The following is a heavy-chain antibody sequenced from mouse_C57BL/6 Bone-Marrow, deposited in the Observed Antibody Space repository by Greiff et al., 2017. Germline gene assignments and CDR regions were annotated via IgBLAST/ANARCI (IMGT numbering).Heavy chain of an antibody. Sequence: QVQLLQSGAELVRPGTSVKVSCKASGYAFTNYLIEWVKQRPGQGLEWIGVINPGSGGTNYNEKFKGKATLTADKSSSTAYMQLSSLTAEDSAVXFCAVWHYYYGSSPYWYFDVWGTGTTVTVSS. CDR3: AVWHYYYGSSPYWYFDV. CDR2: INPGSGGT. J-gene: IGHJ1*03. D-gene: IGHD1-1*01. V-gene: IGHV1-54*01. CDR1: GYAFTNYL.